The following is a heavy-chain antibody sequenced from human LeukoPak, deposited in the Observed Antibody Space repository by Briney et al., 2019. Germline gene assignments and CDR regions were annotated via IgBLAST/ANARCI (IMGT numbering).Heavy chain of an antibody. V-gene: IGHV3-23*01. Sequence: GGSLRLSCAASGFTFSSYAMSWVRQAPGKGLEWVSLINDSGGNTYYADSVKGRFTISRDNSKDTLFLQMSSLRAEDTAVYYCAKTSAGIRGGYFDYWGQGTLVTVSS. J-gene: IGHJ4*02. D-gene: IGHD3-10*01. CDR3: AKTSAGIRGGYFDY. CDR1: GFTFSSYA. CDR2: INDSGGNT.